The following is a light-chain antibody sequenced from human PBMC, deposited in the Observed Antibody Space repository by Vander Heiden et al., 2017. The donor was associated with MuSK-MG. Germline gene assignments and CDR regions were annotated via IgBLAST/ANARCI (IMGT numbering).Light chain of an antibody. CDR3: ASWDDTLNARV. J-gene: IGLJ3*02. CDR1: SSNIGGNT. Sequence: QSVLTQAPSASGTPGQRDTISCSGSSSNIGGNTVNWYQQLPGTAPKLLIHSDNERPSGVPDRFSGSKSGTSASLAISGLQSDDEADYYCASWDDTLNARVFGGGTKLTVL. CDR2: SDN. V-gene: IGLV1-44*01.